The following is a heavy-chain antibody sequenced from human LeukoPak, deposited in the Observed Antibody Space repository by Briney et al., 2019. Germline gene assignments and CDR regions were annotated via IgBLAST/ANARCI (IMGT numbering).Heavy chain of an antibody. CDR2: MYSNGNT. CDR1: GGSISNFY. J-gene: IGHJ6*03. CDR3: ARDRPDGYSHGHYYYYMDV. Sequence: NPSEALSLTCTVSGGSISNFYWSWLRQPAGKGLEWIGRMYSNGNTNKNPSLQSRVTMSLDTSTNQFSLKLTSVTAADSAVYYRARDRPDGYSHGHYYYYMDVWGKGTTVTVSS. V-gene: IGHV4-4*07. D-gene: IGHD5-18*01.